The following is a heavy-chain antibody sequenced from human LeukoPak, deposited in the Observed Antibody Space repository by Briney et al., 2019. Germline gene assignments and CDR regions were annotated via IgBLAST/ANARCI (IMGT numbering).Heavy chain of an antibody. CDR3: ARRRITIFGVAAYYFDY. J-gene: IGHJ4*02. CDR1: GGSFSGYY. CDR2: INHSGST. V-gene: IGHV4-34*01. D-gene: IGHD3-3*01. Sequence: SETLSLTCAVYGGSFSGYYWSRIRQPPGKGLEWIGEINHSGSTNYNPSLKSRVTISVDTSKNQFSLKLSSVTAADTAVYYCARRRITIFGVAAYYFDYWGQGTLVTVSS.